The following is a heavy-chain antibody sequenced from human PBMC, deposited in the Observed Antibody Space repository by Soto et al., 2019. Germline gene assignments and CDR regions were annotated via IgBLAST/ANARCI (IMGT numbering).Heavy chain of an antibody. V-gene: IGHV4-4*02. CDR1: GGSISSCNW. Sequence: SETLSLTCAVSGGSISSCNWWSWVRQPPGKGLEWIGEIYHSGSTNYNPSLKSRVTISVDKSKNQFSLKLSSVTAADTAVYYCAGRVTMVRGVIINWFDPWGQGTLVTVS. CDR2: IYHSGST. J-gene: IGHJ5*02. CDR3: AGRVTMVRGVIINWFDP. D-gene: IGHD3-10*01.